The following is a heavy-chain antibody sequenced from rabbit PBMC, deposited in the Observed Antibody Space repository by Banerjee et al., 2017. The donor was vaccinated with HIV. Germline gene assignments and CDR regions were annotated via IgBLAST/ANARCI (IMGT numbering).Heavy chain of an antibody. CDR1: GFSFSSSQW. V-gene: IGHV1S40*01. D-gene: IGHD1-1*01. Sequence: QSLEESGGDLVKPGASLTLTCTASGFSFSSSQWICWVRQAPGKGLEWIGCIYISSGSTWYASWAIGRFTISKASSTTVTLQMTSLTAADTATYFCARSNSGDYMGLWGQGTLVT. J-gene: IGHJ4*01. CDR2: IYISSGST. CDR3: ARSNSGDYMGL.